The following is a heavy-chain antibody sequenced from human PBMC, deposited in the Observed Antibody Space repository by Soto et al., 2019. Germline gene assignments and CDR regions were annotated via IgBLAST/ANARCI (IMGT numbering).Heavy chain of an antibody. CDR1: CLSIIRGYY. Sequence: SEALSRTRSVSCLSIIRGYYFSLVRQPPGKGLEWIGSIYPAVISYHNPSLATRLRLSIYTSKNQFTPNLTSVTAADTALYFCAREKVGTTFFDNWGQGIQVPVSS. CDR2: IYPAVIS. V-gene: IGHV4-38-2*02. D-gene: IGHD1-1*01. CDR3: AREKVGTTFFDN. J-gene: IGHJ4*02.